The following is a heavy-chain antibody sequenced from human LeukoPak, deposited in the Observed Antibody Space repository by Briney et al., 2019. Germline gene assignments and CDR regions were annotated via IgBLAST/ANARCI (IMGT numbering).Heavy chain of an antibody. J-gene: IGHJ4*02. V-gene: IGHV4-4*02. CDR1: GGSISSSNW. CDR2: IHHSGSA. Sequence: SGTLSLTCAVSGGSISSSNWWSWVRQPPGKGLEWIGEIHHSGSANYNPSLKSRVSISVDKTKNQFSLMLTSVTAADTAVYYCARHPKNQERITIFGVVPGDYWGQGTLVTVSS. D-gene: IGHD3-3*01. CDR3: ARHPKNQERITIFGVVPGDY.